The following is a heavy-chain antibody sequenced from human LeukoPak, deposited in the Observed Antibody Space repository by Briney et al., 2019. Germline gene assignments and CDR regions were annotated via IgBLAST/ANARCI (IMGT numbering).Heavy chain of an antibody. V-gene: IGHV4-4*07. CDR2: IYTSGST. J-gene: IGHJ5*02. D-gene: IGHD2-2*01. Sequence: PSETLSLTCTVSGGSISSYYWSWIRQPAGKGLEWIGRIYTSGSTNYNPSLKSRVTMSVDTSKNQFSLKLSSVTAADTAVYYCARGVPAANRRWFDPWGQGTLVTVSS. CDR3: ARGVPAANRRWFDP. CDR1: GGSISSYY.